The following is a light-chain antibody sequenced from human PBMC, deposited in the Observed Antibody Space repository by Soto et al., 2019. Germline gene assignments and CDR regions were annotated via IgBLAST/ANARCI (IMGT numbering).Light chain of an antibody. CDR3: QQYGSSPLT. J-gene: IGKJ4*01. Sequence: EMVLTQSQGTLSLSPGERATLSCLASQSVSSNYLAWYQQKPGQAPRLLIYGASSGATGIPDRFSASGSGTDFTLTISRLEPEDFAVYFCQQYGSSPLTFGGGTKVDIK. CDR2: GAS. CDR1: QSVSSNY. V-gene: IGKV3-20*01.